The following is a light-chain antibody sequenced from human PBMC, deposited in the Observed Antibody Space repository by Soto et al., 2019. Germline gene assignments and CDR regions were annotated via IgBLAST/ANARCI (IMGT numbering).Light chain of an antibody. CDR2: GAS. CDR1: QSVSSTY. J-gene: IGKJ4*01. Sequence: EIVLTQSPGTLSLSPGERATLSCRASQSVSSTYLAWYQQKPDQAPRLLIYGASSRATGIPDRFSGSGSGTDFTLTISRLEREDFAVYYCHQYDSSPLTFGGGTKVEIK. V-gene: IGKV3-20*01. CDR3: HQYDSSPLT.